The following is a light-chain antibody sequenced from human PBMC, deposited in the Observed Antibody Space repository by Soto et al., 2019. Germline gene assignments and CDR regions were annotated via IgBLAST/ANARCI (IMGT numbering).Light chain of an antibody. V-gene: IGLV1-44*01. J-gene: IGLJ3*02. Sequence: QAVVTQPPSASGTPGQRVTISCSGSSSNIGSNTVNWYHHLPGTAPKILIYNNDQRPSGVPDRFSGSKSGTSASLAISGLKSEDEADYSCAAWDDSLNGPVFGGGTKLTVL. CDR2: NND. CDR1: SSNIGSNT. CDR3: AAWDDSLNGPV.